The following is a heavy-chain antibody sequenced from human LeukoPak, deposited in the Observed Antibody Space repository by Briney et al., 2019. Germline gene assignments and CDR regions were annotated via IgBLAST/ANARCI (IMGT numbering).Heavy chain of an antibody. J-gene: IGHJ4*02. Sequence: ASVKVSCKASGYTFTSSGISWVRQAPGQGLEWMGWISAYNGNTNYAQKFQGRVTMTTDTSTSTAYMELKSLRSDDTAVYYCAGHFNAGSYDWWGQGTLVTVSS. D-gene: IGHD1-26*01. CDR1: GYTFTSSG. CDR2: ISAYNGNT. V-gene: IGHV1-18*01. CDR3: AGHFNAGSYDW.